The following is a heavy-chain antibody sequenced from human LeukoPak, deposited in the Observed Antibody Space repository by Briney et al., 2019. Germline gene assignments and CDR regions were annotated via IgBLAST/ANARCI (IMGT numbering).Heavy chain of an antibody. Sequence: PGGSLRLSCAASGFTFSSYAMSWVRQAPGKGLEWVSLIGSSDSGAYYADSVKGRFTISRDNSKNTLYLQMNSLRAEDTAVYYCVSMYYYDSSGYYYFDYWGQGTLVTVSS. CDR2: IGSSDSGA. V-gene: IGHV3-23*01. D-gene: IGHD3-22*01. CDR1: GFTFSSYA. CDR3: VSMYYYDSSGYYYFDY. J-gene: IGHJ4*02.